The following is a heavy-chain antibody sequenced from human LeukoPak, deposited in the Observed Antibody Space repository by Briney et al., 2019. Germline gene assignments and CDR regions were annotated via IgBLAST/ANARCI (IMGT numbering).Heavy chain of an antibody. V-gene: IGHV3-23*01. J-gene: IGHJ4*02. Sequence: PGGSLRLSCATSGFMFNGFAMSWVRQAPGKGLEWISAISGTGNAYYTDSVKGQFIISRDSSKNTLYLQMNSLRAEDMALYYCAKGIVPAAIDPCMDYWGQGTLVTVSS. CDR1: GFMFNGFA. D-gene: IGHD2-2*02. CDR3: AKGIVPAAIDPCMDY. CDR2: ISGTGNA.